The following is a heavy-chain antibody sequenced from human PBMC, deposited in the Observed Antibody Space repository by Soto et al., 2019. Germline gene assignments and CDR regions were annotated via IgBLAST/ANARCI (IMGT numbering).Heavy chain of an antibody. CDR3: AKNWDTTSSSSSP. D-gene: IGHD6-6*01. Sequence: EVQLLESGGGLVQPGGSLRLSCAASGFTFSTYAMSWVRQAPGKGLEWVSAISGTGGSTYYADSVQGRFTISRDNSKNTLYLQMNSLRAEDTAVYYCAKNWDTTSSSSSPWGQGTLVTVSS. J-gene: IGHJ5*02. CDR2: ISGTGGST. V-gene: IGHV3-23*01. CDR1: GFTFSTYA.